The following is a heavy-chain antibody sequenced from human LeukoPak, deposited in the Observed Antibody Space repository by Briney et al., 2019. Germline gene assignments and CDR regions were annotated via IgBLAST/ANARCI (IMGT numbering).Heavy chain of an antibody. Sequence: GGSLRLSCAASGFTFSSYAMSWVRQAPGKGLEWVSYISGSASTIYYADSVKGRFTTSRDNAKNSLYLQMNSLRAEDTAVYFCARDRPSTYYYDSSDYYYWGQGTLVTVSS. J-gene: IGHJ4*02. D-gene: IGHD3-22*01. CDR1: GFTFSSYA. CDR2: ISGSASTI. V-gene: IGHV3-48*03. CDR3: ARDRPSTYYYDSSDYYY.